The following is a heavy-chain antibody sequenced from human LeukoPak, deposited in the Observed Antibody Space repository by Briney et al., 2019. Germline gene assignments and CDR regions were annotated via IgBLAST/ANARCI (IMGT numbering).Heavy chain of an antibody. D-gene: IGHD3-22*01. J-gene: IGHJ4*02. CDR1: GGSFSGNY. CDR2: INHSGTT. Sequence: PSETLSLTCAVYGGSFSGNYWSWIRQPPGKGLEWIGDINHSGTTNYSPSLKSRVTISVDTSKNQFPLKLSSVTAADTAVFYCARRTGTYYYDSSGYSPWRYYFDYWGQGTLVTVSS. CDR3: ARRTGTYYYDSSGYSPWRYYFDY. V-gene: IGHV4-34*01.